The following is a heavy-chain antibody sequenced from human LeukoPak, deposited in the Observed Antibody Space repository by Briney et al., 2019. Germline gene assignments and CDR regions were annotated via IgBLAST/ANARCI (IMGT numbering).Heavy chain of an antibody. D-gene: IGHD5-24*01. CDR2: ISAHNGDT. CDR3: AREPRDGYNFAEAFDI. J-gene: IGHJ3*02. CDR1: GYTFTGYY. V-gene: IGHV1-18*04. Sequence: ASVKVSYKASGYTFTGYYMHWVRQAPGQGLEWMGWISAHNGDTKFAEKFQGRVILTTDTPTTTANMELRSLRSDDTAVYYCAREPRDGYNFAEAFDIWGQGTMVTVSS.